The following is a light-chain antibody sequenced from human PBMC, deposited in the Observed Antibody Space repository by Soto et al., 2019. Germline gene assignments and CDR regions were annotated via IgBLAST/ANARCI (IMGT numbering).Light chain of an antibody. CDR2: ATS. J-gene: IGKJ1*01. CDR1: QSVDSTY. V-gene: IGKV3D-15*01. CDR3: QQYNNWPRT. Sequence: EIVLTQSPGTLSLSPGERATLSCRASQSVDSTYLAWYQQKPDQSPRLLIYATSTRAAGIPARFSGSGSGTDFTLTISGLQSEDFAVYYCQQYNNWPRTFGQGTKVDIK.